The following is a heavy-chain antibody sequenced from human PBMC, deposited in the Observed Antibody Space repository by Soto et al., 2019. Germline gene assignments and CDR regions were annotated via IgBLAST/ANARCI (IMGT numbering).Heavy chain of an antibody. CDR1: GFTFSSYA. J-gene: IGHJ5*02. CDR2: ISGSGGST. CDR3: AKARVLSIAAFDP. D-gene: IGHD6-6*01. Sequence: GGSLRLSCAASGFTFSSYAMSWVRQAPGKGLEWVSAISGSGGSTYYADSVKGRFTISRDNSKNTLYLQMNSLRAEETAVCYGAKARVLSIAAFDPWGQGTLVTVSS. V-gene: IGHV3-23*01.